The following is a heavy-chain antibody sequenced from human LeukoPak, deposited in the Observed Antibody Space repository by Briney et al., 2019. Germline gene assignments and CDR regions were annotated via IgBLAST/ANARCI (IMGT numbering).Heavy chain of an antibody. J-gene: IGHJ4*02. V-gene: IGHV4-4*07. CDR3: ARMFSGTYGGIDY. Sequence: SETLPLTCTVSGGSISSYYWSWIRQPAGEGLEWIGRIYSSGSTNYNPSLRSRVTMSVDTSRNQFSLKLSSVTAADTAVYYCARMFSGTYGGIDYWGQGTLVTVSS. CDR2: IYSSGST. CDR1: GGSISSYY. D-gene: IGHD1-26*01.